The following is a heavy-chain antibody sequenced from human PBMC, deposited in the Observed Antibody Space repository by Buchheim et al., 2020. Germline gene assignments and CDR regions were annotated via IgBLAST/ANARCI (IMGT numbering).Heavy chain of an antibody. V-gene: IGHV3-23*01. CDR2: ISGSGGST. Sequence: QLLESGGGLVQPGTSLRLSCEASGFPFSSYAMSWVRQAPGKGLEWVSAISGSGGSTYYADSVKGRFTISRDNSKNTLYLQMNSLRAEDTAVYYCAKDAGLLGSSWVDPYYFDYWGQGTL. J-gene: IGHJ4*02. CDR3: AKDAGLLGSSWVDPYYFDY. D-gene: IGHD6-13*01. CDR1: GFPFSSYA.